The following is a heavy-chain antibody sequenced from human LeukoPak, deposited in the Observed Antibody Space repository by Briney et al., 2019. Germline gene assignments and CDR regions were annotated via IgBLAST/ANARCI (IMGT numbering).Heavy chain of an antibody. J-gene: IGHJ6*02. D-gene: IGHD2-2*01. V-gene: IGHV4-59*12. CDR1: GGSISGYY. Sequence: PSETLSPTCTVSGGSISGYYWSWVRQPPGKGLQWIGYIHHSGSTYNNPSLKSRVTISVDTSKNQFSLKLSSVTAADTAVYYCARGDIVVVPAAATLYYYYGMDVWGQGTTVTVSS. CDR2: IHHSGST. CDR3: ARGDIVVVPAAATLYYYYGMDV.